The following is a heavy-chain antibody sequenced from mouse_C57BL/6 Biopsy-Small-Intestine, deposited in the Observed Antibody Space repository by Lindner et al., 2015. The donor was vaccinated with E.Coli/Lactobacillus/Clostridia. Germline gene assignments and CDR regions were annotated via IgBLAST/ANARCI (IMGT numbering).Heavy chain of an antibody. CDR3: TRRPYYSNSDY. D-gene: IGHD2-5*01. CDR1: GFTFSSYG. CDR2: IFNGGNYT. V-gene: IGHV5-6*01. J-gene: IGHJ2*01. Sequence: EVQLQESGGDLVKPGGSLKLSCAASGFTFSSYGMSWVRQTPDKRLEWVATIFNGGNYTYYPDSVKGRFTISRDNAKNTLYLQMSSLKSEDTAMYYCTRRPYYSNSDYWGQGTTLTVSS.